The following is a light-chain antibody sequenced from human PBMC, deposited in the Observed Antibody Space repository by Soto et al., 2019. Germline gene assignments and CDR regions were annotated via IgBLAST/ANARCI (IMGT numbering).Light chain of an antibody. Sequence: NGFTQSPGPLSLSPEEKATLSCRASQTVSSYLTWYQQRPGQAPRLLIYGASKRATGIPDRFSGSGSGTDFTLTISRLEPEDFALYYCQQYGTSPITFGQGTRLEIK. V-gene: IGKV3-20*01. CDR2: GAS. CDR1: QTVSSY. J-gene: IGKJ5*01. CDR3: QQYGTSPIT.